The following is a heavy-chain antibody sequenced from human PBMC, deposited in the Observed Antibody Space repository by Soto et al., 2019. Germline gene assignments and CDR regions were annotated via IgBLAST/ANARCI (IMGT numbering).Heavy chain of an antibody. J-gene: IGHJ2*01. D-gene: IGHD2-2*01. CDR2: IIPIFGTA. CDR3: ASSGYCSSTSCYSRHWYFDL. V-gene: IGHV1-69*06. CDR1: GGTFSSYA. Sequence: ASVKVSCKASGGTFSSYAISWVRQAPGQGLEWMGGIIPIFGTANYAQKFQGRVTITADKSTSTAYMELSSLRSEDTAVYYCASSGYCSSTSCYSRHWYFDLWGRGTLVTV.